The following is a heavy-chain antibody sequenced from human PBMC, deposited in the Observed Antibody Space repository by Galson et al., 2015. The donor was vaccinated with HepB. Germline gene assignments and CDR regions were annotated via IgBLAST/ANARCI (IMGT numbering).Heavy chain of an antibody. CDR2: ISSSSSYI. J-gene: IGHJ4*02. CDR1: GFTFSSYS. V-gene: IGHV3-21*01. CDR3: AGGRYGSGSYYDY. Sequence: SLRLSCAASGFTFSSYSMNWVRQAPGKGLEWVSSISSSSSYIYYADSVKGRFTISRDNAKNSLYLQMNSLRAEDTAVYYCAGGRYGSGSYYDYWGQGTLVTVSS. D-gene: IGHD3-10*01.